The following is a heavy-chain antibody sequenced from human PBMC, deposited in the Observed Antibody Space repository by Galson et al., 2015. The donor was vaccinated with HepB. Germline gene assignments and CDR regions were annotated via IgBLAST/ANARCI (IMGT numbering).Heavy chain of an antibody. J-gene: IGHJ6*02. CDR1: GYTFTSYN. CDR2: MNPNSGNT. CDR3: ARGLASGYDLYGMDV. Sequence: SVKVSCKASGYTFTSYNINWVRQATGQGLEWMGWMNPNSGNTGYAQKFQGRVTMTRNTSISTAHMELSSLRSEDTAVYYCARGLASGYDLYGMDVWGQGTTVTVSS. V-gene: IGHV1-8*01. D-gene: IGHD5-12*01.